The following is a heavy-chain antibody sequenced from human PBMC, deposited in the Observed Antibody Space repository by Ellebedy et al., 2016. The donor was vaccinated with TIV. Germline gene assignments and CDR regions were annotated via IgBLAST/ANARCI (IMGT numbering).Heavy chain of an antibody. D-gene: IGHD4-23*01. J-gene: IGHJ4*02. CDR2: INPNSGAT. Sequence: ASVKVSXXASGYSFTGYYMHWVRQAPGQGPEWMGWINPNSGATNYAQKFQGRVTMTRDTSITTAYMELKRLRSDDTAVYYCVEGSGGYGGNSGSGGHWGQGTLVSVSS. CDR1: GYSFTGYY. V-gene: IGHV1-2*02. CDR3: VEGSGGYGGNSGSGGH.